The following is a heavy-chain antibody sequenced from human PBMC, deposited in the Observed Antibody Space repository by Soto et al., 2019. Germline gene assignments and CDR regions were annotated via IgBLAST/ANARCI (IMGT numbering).Heavy chain of an antibody. CDR1: GGSISSSSYY. CDR3: ARFRAARPLNYYYGMDV. D-gene: IGHD6-6*01. Sequence: SETLSLTCTVSGGSISSSSYYWGWIRQPPGKGLEWIGSIYYSGSTYYNPSLKSRVTISVDTSKNQFSLKLSSVTAADTAVYYCARFRAARPLNYYYGMDVWGQGTTVTVSS. J-gene: IGHJ6*02. CDR2: IYYSGST. V-gene: IGHV4-39*01.